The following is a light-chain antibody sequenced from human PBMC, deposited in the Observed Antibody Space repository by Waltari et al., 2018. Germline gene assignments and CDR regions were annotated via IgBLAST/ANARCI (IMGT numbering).Light chain of an antibody. V-gene: IGLV8-61*01. CDR3: LMYMGSGIWV. Sequence: QTVVTQEPSLSVSPGGTVTLTCALSSGSVSTTSYPIWYQQTPGQAPPTLVYKGNNRSSGVHDRFSGSILGNKASLTITGAQAADESDYYCLMYMGSGIWVFGGGTKLTVL. CDR2: KGN. CDR1: SGSVSTTSY. J-gene: IGLJ3*02.